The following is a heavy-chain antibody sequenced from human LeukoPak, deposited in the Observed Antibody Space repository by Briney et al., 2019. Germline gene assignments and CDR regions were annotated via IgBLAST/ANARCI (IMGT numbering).Heavy chain of an antibody. CDR1: GFTFSSYS. V-gene: IGHV3-48*01. J-gene: IGHJ4*02. Sequence: GGSLRLSCAASGFTFSSYSMNWVRQAPGKGLEWVSHITTSGTAMFYADSVKGRFTISRDNAKNSLYLQMNSLRAEDTAVYYCARFRTWGDKAFDYWGQGTLVTVSS. CDR2: ITTSGTAM. D-gene: IGHD2-21*02. CDR3: ARFRTWGDKAFDY.